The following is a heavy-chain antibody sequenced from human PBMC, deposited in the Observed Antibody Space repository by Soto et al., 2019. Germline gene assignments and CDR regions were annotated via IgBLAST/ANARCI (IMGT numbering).Heavy chain of an antibody. CDR1: GGTFSSYT. CDR2: IIPILGIA. D-gene: IGHD5-12*01. Sequence: QVQLVQSGAEVKKPGSSVKVSCKASGGTFSSYTISWVRQAPGQGLEWMGRIIPILGIANYAQKFQGRVTITADKSTSTAYMELSSLRSEDTAVYFCARGLRDGSEGYWGQGTLVTVSS. CDR3: ARGLRDGSEGY. V-gene: IGHV1-69*02. J-gene: IGHJ4*02.